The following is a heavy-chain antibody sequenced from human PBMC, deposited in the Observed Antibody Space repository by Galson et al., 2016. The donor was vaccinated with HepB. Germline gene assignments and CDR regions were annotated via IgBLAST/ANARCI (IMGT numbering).Heavy chain of an antibody. D-gene: IGHD5-18*01. V-gene: IGHV1-46*01. Sequence: SVKVSCKASGYTFTSYYMHWVRQAPGQGLEWMGIINPSGGTTSYPQKFQGRVTMTRDTATSTVYMELSSLTSEDTAVYYCARGVDTTMAIDYWGQGTLVTASS. CDR2: INPSGGTT. J-gene: IGHJ4*02. CDR1: GYTFTSYY. CDR3: ARGVDTTMAIDY.